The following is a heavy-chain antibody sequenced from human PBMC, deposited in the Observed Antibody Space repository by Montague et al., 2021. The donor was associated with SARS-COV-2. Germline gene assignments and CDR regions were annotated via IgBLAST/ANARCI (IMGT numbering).Heavy chain of an antibody. V-gene: IGHV4-34*01. CDR1: GGSFSDYY. CDR2: VDHRGSS. J-gene: IGHJ3*02. CDR3: ARGQDTVFGVLIMLPAAGHLDS. Sequence: SETLSLTCAVYGGSFSDYYWTWIRQAPGKGLEWIGEVDHRGSSSYNPSLQSRLTISVDRSKNQFSLRLTSVTAADTAVYYCARGQDTVFGVLIMLPAAGHLDSWGLGTKVTVSS. D-gene: IGHD3-3*01.